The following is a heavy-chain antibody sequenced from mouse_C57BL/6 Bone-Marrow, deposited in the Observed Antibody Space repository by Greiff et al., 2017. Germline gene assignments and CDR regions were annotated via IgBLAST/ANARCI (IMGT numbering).Heavy chain of an antibody. CDR2: ISYSGST. V-gene: IGHV3-1*01. J-gene: IGHJ4*01. Sequence: EVMLVESGPGMVKPSQSLSLTCTVTGYSITSGYDWHWIRHFPGNKLEWMGYISYSGSTNYNPSLKSRISITHDTSKNHFFLKLNSVTTEDTATYYCARDHEGYAMDYWGQGTSVTVSS. CDR3: ARDHEGYAMDY. CDR1: GYSITSGYD.